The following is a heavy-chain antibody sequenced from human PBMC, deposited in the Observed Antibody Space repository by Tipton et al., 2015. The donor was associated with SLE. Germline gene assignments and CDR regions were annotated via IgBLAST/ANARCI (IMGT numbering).Heavy chain of an antibody. CDR3: AREGVCIGGVCYDS. Sequence: TLSLTCTVSGDSINSHHWSWIRQPPGKGLEWIGYMYNSGSTKYNPSLKSRVTISVDTSKKQLSLKLRSVTAADTAVYYCAREGVCIGGVCYDSWGQGTLVTVSS. V-gene: IGHV4-59*11. J-gene: IGHJ4*02. D-gene: IGHD2-8*02. CDR2: MYNSGST. CDR1: GDSINSHH.